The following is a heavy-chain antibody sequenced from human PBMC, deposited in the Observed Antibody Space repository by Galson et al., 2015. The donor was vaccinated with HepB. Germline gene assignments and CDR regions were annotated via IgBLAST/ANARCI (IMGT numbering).Heavy chain of an antibody. CDR3: ARDSYGYSYYYGMDV. D-gene: IGHD5-18*01. CDR1: GFTFSSYS. Sequence: SLRLSCAASGFTFSSYSMNWVRQAPGKGLEWVSSISSSSSYIYYADSVKGRFTISRDNAKNSLYLQMNSLRAEDTAVYYCARDSYGYSYYYGMDVWGQGTTVTVSS. CDR2: ISSSSSYI. V-gene: IGHV3-21*01. J-gene: IGHJ6*02.